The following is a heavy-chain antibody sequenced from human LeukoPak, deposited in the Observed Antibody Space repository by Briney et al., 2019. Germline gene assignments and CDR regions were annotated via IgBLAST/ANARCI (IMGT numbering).Heavy chain of an antibody. CDR1: GFTFDDYS. CDR3: AKDFKGYYHVWGSYYDH. V-gene: IGHV3-43*02. D-gene: IGHD3-16*01. Sequence: QPGGSLRLSCAASGFTFDDYSMHWVRQAPGKGLEWVSVIGGDGGSRYYADSVKGRFTISRDNNKNSLYLQMNSLRSEDTALYYSAKDFKGYYHVWGSYYDHWGQGILVTVSS. J-gene: IGHJ4*02. CDR2: IGGDGGSR.